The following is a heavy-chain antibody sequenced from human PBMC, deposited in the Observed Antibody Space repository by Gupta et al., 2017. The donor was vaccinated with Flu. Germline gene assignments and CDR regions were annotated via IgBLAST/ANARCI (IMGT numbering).Heavy chain of an antibody. Sequence: VRQAQRNGIEWVCIIFSGAHEQYADCVRGRFTISSDDSKNTLYLNLNNLDVDDTAVCSCAREESREPAFFYWGQGTLVTVS. CDR2: IFSGAHE. D-gene: IGHD1-1*01. CDR3: AREESREPAFFY. V-gene: IGHV3-53*01. J-gene: IGHJ4*02.